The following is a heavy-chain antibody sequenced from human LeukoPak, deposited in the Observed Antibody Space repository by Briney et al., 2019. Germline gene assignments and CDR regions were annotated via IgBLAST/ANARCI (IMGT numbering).Heavy chain of an antibody. CDR3: AKKYNTGLDP. D-gene: IGHD1-14*01. J-gene: IGHJ5*02. Sequence: ASVKVSCKASGYTFTNYGLSWVRQAPGQGLEWMGWISGYNGNTKYVQKLQGRVTMTRDTSTTTAYMELRSLRSDDTAVYYCAKKYNTGLDPWGQGTLVTVSS. CDR2: ISGYNGNT. V-gene: IGHV1-18*01. CDR1: GYTFTNYG.